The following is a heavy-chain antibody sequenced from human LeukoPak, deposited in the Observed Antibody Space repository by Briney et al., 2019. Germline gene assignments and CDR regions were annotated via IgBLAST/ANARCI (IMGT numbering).Heavy chain of an antibody. CDR1: GFXFSSYG. J-gene: IGHJ3*02. D-gene: IGHD3-22*01. CDR3: AKWRQDYYDSSTYYYDGFDI. CDR2: ISYDGSNK. V-gene: IGHV3-30*18. Sequence: GGSLRLSCAASGFXFSSYGMHWVRQAPGKGLEWVAVISYDGSNKNYADSVKGRFTISRDNSKNTLYLQMNSLRAEDTAVYYCAKWRQDYYDSSTYYYDGFDIWGQGTRVTVSS.